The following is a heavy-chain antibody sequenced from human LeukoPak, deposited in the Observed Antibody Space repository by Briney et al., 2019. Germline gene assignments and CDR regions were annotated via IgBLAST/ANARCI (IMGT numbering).Heavy chain of an antibody. CDR3: ARDYSYGHDGGMDV. CDR1: GFTFSNYG. V-gene: IGHV3-33*01. J-gene: IGHJ6*02. D-gene: IGHD5-18*01. Sequence: GALRLSCGASGFTFSNYGMHWVRQAPGKGLEWVAVLWYDGSNKYYADSVKGRFTISRDNSKNTLYLQMNSLRADDTAVYYCARDYSYGHDGGMDVWGQGTTVTVSS. CDR2: LWYDGSNK.